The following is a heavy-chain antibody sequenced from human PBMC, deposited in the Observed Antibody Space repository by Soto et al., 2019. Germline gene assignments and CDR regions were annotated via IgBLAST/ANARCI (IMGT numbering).Heavy chain of an antibody. D-gene: IGHD3-9*01. CDR3: ARARYDILTGYPYYGMDV. Sequence: SETLSLTCTVSGGSISSYYWSWIRQPPGKGLEWIGYIYYSGSTNYNPSLKSRVTISVDTSKNQFSLKLSSVTAADTAVYYCARARYDILTGYPYYGMDVWGQGTTVTSP. CDR1: GGSISSYY. J-gene: IGHJ6*02. CDR2: IYYSGST. V-gene: IGHV4-59*01.